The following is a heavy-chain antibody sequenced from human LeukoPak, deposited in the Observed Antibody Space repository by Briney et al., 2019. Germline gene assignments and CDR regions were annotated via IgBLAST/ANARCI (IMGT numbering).Heavy chain of an antibody. CDR3: AREGSTYYDFWSGYYTPNWFDP. V-gene: IGHV4-34*01. CDR1: GGSFSGYY. Sequence: SETLSLTCAVYGGSFSGYYWSWIRQPPGKGLEWIGEINHSGSTNYNPSLKSRVTISVDTSKNQFSPRLSSVTAADTAVYYCAREGSTYYDFWSGYYTPNWFDPWGQGTLVTVSS. CDR2: INHSGST. D-gene: IGHD3-3*01. J-gene: IGHJ5*02.